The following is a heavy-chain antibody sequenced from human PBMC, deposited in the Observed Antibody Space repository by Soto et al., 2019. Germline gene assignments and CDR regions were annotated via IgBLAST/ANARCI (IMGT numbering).Heavy chain of an antibody. J-gene: IGHJ6*02. CDR2: IVVGSGNT. V-gene: IGHV1-58*01. CDR3: AADRPTDFWSGYYRYYYYGMDV. CDR1: GFTFSKSS. D-gene: IGHD3-3*01. Sequence: ASVKVYCKTSGFTFSKSSALGVRQARGQRLEWIGWIVVGSGNTNYAQKFQERVTITRDMSTSTAYMELSSLRSEDTAVYYCAADRPTDFWSGYYRYYYYGMDVWGQGTTVTVSS.